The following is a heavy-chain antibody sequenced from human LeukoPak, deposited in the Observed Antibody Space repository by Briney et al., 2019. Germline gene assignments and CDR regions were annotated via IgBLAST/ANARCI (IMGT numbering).Heavy chain of an antibody. CDR2: ISTTSKSI. CDR3: ARPRGARPEGGWFDP. CDR1: GFTFNTYS. Sequence: GGSLRLSCAASGFTFNTYSMNWVRQAPGKGLEWVSYISTTSKSIYYADSVKGRFTISRDNAKNSLYLQMNSLRAEDTAVYYCARPRGARPEGGWFDPWGQGTLVTVSS. V-gene: IGHV3-48*04. J-gene: IGHJ5*02. D-gene: IGHD3-16*01.